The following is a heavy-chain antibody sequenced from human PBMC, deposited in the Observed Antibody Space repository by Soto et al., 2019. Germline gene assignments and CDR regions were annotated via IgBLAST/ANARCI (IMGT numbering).Heavy chain of an antibody. CDR1: GFTFSSYA. Sequence: EVQLLESGGGLVQPGGSLRLSCAASGFTFSSYAMSWVRPAPGKGLEWVSSVSGSSGSKSYADSVKGRFTISRDNSKSTVYLQMNSLRAEDTAVYFCAKDWCSGTTCYCLENWGQGTLVTVSS. J-gene: IGHJ4*02. V-gene: IGHV3-23*01. CDR2: VSGSSGSK. CDR3: AKDWCSGTTCYCLEN. D-gene: IGHD1-7*01.